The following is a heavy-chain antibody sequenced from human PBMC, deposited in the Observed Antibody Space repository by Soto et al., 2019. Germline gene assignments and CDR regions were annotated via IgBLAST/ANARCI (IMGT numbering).Heavy chain of an antibody. CDR1: GGSISSSSYY. D-gene: IGHD2-2*01. V-gene: IGHV4-39*01. Sequence: PSETLSLTCTVSGGSISSSSYYWGWIRQPPGEGLEWIGSIYYSGSTYYNPSLKSRVTISVDTSKNQFSLKLSSVTAADTAVYYCATLGVVPAASDYWGQGTLVTVSS. CDR2: IYYSGST. J-gene: IGHJ4*02. CDR3: ATLGVVPAASDY.